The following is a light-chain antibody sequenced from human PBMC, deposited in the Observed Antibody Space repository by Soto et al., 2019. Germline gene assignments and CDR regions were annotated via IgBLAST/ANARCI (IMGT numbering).Light chain of an antibody. V-gene: IGLV1-51*01. CDR2: DNN. CDR3: GTWASSMSAVV. Sequence: QSVLTQPPSVSAAPGQKVTISCSGSSCNIGNNYVSWYQQLPGTAPKLLIYDNNKRPSGIPDRFSGSKSGTSATLGITGLQTGDEADYYCGTWASSMSAVVFGGGTQLTVL. J-gene: IGLJ3*02. CDR1: SCNIGNNY.